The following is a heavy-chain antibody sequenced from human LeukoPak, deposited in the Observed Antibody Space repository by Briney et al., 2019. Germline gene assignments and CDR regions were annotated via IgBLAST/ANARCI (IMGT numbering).Heavy chain of an antibody. J-gene: IGHJ4*02. CDR3: AKDADSYGSTYYFDY. CDR1: GFTFSSYG. V-gene: IGHV3-30*18. CDR2: ISYDGRNK. Sequence: GGSLRLSCAASGFTFSSYGMHWVRQAPGKGLEWVAVISYDGRNKYYADSVKGRFTISRDNSKNTVYLQMNSLRAEDTAVYYCAKDADSYGSTYYFDYWGQGTLVTVSS. D-gene: IGHD5-18*01.